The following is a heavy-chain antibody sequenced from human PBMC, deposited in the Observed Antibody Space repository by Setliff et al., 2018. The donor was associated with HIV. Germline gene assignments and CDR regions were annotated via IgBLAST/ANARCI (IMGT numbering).Heavy chain of an antibody. J-gene: IGHJ4*02. CDR1: GGSFSSDYY. CDR2: INHSGST. D-gene: IGHD3-10*01. Sequence: PSETLSLTCAVYGGSFSSDYYWGWIRQPPGKGLEWIGEINHSGSTNYNPSLKSRVIISVDTSKNQFSLKLNSVIAADTAVYYCARNRVPSSLWGQGTLVTVSS. CDR3: ARNRVPSSL. V-gene: IGHV4-34*01.